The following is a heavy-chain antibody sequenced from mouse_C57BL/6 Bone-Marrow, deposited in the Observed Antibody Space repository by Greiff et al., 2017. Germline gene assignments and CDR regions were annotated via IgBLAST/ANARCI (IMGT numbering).Heavy chain of an antibody. J-gene: IGHJ2*01. CDR1: GYTLTSYW. CDR3: ATGTWDY. V-gene: IGHV1-52*01. CDR2: IDPSDSET. D-gene: IGHD4-1*01. Sequence: QVQLKQPGAELVRPGSSVKLSCKASGYTLTSYWMHWVKQRPIQGLEWIGNIDPSDSETHYNQKFKDKATLTVDKSSSTAYMQLSSLTSEDSAVYYCATGTWDYWGQGTTLTVSS.